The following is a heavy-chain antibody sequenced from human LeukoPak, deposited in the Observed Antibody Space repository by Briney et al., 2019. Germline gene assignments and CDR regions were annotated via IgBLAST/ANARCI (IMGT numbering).Heavy chain of an antibody. CDR1: GYTLTSYG. V-gene: IGHV1-18*01. D-gene: IGHD3-22*01. CDR3: ARSLTRGYYYDSSGYYNWFDP. J-gene: IGHJ5*02. CDR2: ISAYNGNT. Sequence: ASVKVSCKASGYTLTSYGISWVRQAPGQGLEWMGWISAYNGNTNYAQKRQGRVTMTTDTSTSTAYMELRSLRSDDTAVYYCARSLTRGYYYDSSGYYNWFDPWGQGTLVTVSS.